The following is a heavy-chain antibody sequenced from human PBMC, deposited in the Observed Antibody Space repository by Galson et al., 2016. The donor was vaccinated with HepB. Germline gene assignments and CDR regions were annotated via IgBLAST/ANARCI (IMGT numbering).Heavy chain of an antibody. Sequence: SLRLSCAASGARIRIYGMNWVRQAPGKGLEWVSFISSSSSTMYYSDSVKGRATVSRDNAKESLYLQLNSLRVGDTGVYYCARDSPGLLTSGLCLSWGQGTLVTVSS. V-gene: IGHV3-48*01. D-gene: IGHD3-10*01. J-gene: IGHJ4*02. CDR1: GARIRIYG. CDR2: ISSSSSTM. CDR3: ARDSPGLLTSGLCLS.